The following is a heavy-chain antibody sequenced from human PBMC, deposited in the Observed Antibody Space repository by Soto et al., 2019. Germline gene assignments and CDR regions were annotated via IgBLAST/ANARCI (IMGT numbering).Heavy chain of an antibody. D-gene: IGHD3-9*01. Sequence: ASVKVSCKASGYTFTGYAMHWVRQAPGQRLEWMGWINAGNGNTKYSQKFQGRVTITRDTSASTAYMELSSLRSEDTAVYYCARKGLRYFAWLLSPGDGMDVWGQGTTVTVSS. V-gene: IGHV1-3*01. J-gene: IGHJ6*02. CDR1: GYTFTGYA. CDR2: INAGNGNT. CDR3: ARKGLRYFAWLLSPGDGMDV.